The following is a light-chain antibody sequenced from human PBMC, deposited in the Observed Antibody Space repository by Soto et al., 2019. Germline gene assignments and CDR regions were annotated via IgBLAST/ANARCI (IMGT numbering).Light chain of an antibody. CDR3: QQYNNWPQT. CDR2: GAS. CDR1: QSVSSN. V-gene: IGKV3D-15*01. Sequence: EIVMTQSPATLSVSPWERATLSCRASQSVSSNLAWYQQKPGQAPRLRIYGASTRATGIPARVSGSGSGTDFTLTISGRQSEDFAVYYCQQYNNWPQTFGQGTKVDIK. J-gene: IGKJ1*01.